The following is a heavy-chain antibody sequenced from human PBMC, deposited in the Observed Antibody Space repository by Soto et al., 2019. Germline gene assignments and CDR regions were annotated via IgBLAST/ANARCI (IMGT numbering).Heavy chain of an antibody. V-gene: IGHV3-48*02. CDR1: GFTFNSYS. CDR3: ARDRDGYNRDAFDI. D-gene: IGHD5-12*01. Sequence: PGGSLRLSCAASGFTFNSYSMNWVRQAPGKGLEWVSYISSSSTTKYYTDSVKGRFTISRDNAKNSLYLQMNSLRDEDTAVYYCARDRDGYNRDAFDIWGQGTMVTASS. CDR2: ISSSSTTK. J-gene: IGHJ3*02.